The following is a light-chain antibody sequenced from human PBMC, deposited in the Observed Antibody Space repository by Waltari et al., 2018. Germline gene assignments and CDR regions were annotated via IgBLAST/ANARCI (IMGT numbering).Light chain of an antibody. CDR2: EVS. V-gene: IGLV2-23*02. Sequence: QSALTQPASVSGSPGQSITISCTGTSSDVGSYNLVSWYQQHPGKAPKLMIYEVSKRPSGVSNRFSGSKSGNTASLTISGLQAEDEADYYCCSYAGSNVVFGGGT. CDR1: SSDVGSYNL. CDR3: CSYAGSNVV. J-gene: IGLJ2*01.